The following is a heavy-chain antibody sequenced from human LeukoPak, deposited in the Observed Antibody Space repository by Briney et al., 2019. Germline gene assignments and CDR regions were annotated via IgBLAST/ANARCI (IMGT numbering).Heavy chain of an antibody. D-gene: IGHD4-17*01. CDR2: IYYSGCT. CDR3: ASPPADYGDFSFNY. V-gene: IGHV4-39*01. Sequence: SETLSLTCTVSGGSISSSSYYWGWIRQPPGKGLEWIGCIYYSGCTYYNPSLKSRVTISVDTSKNQFSLKLSSVTAADTAVYYCASPPADYGDFSFNYWGQGTLVTVSS. J-gene: IGHJ4*02. CDR1: GGSISSSSYY.